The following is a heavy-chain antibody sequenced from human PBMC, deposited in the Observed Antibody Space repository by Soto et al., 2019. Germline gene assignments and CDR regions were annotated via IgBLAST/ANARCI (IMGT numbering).Heavy chain of an antibody. V-gene: IGHV1-69*12. J-gene: IGHJ4*02. D-gene: IGHD5-12*01. Sequence: QVQLVQSGAEVKKPGSSVKVSCKASVGTFSSSDISWVRQAPGQGLEWMGGIIPIFGTANYAQKFQVRVTITADESTRTAYMALSSRRAEDTAVYYCASLFRGYSCTGDYWGQGTRVTVSS. CDR3: ASLFRGYSCTGDY. CDR2: IIPIFGTA. CDR1: VGTFSSSD.